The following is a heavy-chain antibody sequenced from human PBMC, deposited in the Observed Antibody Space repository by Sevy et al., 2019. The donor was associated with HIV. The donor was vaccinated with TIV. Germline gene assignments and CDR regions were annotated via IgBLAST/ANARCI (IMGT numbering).Heavy chain of an antibody. V-gene: IGHV3-23*01. D-gene: IGHD2-2*01. CDR2: ISGSGGST. J-gene: IGHJ4*02. CDR3: AKWRTSTGLTDFDY. Sequence: GGSLRLSCAGSGFTFTTSAMSWVRQAPGKGLEWVSAISGSGGSTYYANSVKGRFTISRDNSKNTLYLQMNSLRAEDTAVYYCAKWRTSTGLTDFDYWGQGTLVTVSS. CDR1: GFTFTTSA.